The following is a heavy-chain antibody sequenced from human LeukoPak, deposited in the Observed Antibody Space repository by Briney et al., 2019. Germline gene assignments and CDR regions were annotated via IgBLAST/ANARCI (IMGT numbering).Heavy chain of an antibody. V-gene: IGHV1-69*13. D-gene: IGHD6-19*01. Sequence: ASVKGSCTASGGTFSSYAISWVRQAPGQGLEWMGGIIPIFGTANYAQKFQGRVTITADESTSTAYMELSSLRSEDTAVYYCARTIVRGWYVYYFDYWGQGTLVTVSS. CDR2: IIPIFGTA. CDR3: ARTIVRGWYVYYFDY. CDR1: GGTFSSYA. J-gene: IGHJ4*02.